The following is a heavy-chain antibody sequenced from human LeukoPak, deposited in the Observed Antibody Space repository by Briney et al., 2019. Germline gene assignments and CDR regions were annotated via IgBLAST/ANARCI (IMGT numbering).Heavy chain of an antibody. V-gene: IGHV4-4*07. Sequence: SETLSLTCTVSGGSISSYYWSWIRQPAGKGLEWIGRIYTSGSTNYNPSLKSQVTMSVDTSKNQFSLKLSSVTATDTAIYYCARRGITYSTSYFDSWGQGVLVTVSP. CDR1: GGSISSYY. CDR3: ARRGITYSTSYFDS. CDR2: IYTSGST. D-gene: IGHD2-2*01. J-gene: IGHJ4*02.